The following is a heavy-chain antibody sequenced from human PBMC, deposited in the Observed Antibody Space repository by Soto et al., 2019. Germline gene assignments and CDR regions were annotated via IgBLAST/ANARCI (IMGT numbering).Heavy chain of an antibody. D-gene: IGHD2-2*01. Sequence: LETLSLTCAVYGGSFSGYYWSWIRQPPGKGLEWIGEINHSGSTNYNPSLKSRVTISVDTSKNQFSLKLSSVTAADTAVYYCARGRGYCSSTSCYRPADYYYYYMDVWGKGTTVTVSS. V-gene: IGHV4-34*01. CDR3: ARGRGYCSSTSCYRPADYYYYYMDV. J-gene: IGHJ6*03. CDR1: GGSFSGYY. CDR2: INHSGST.